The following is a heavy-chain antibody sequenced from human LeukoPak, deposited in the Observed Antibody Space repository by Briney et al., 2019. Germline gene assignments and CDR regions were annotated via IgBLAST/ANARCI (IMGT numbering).Heavy chain of an antibody. CDR3: ARRDSSGYYYWSN. CDR1: GYIFTSYW. D-gene: IGHD3-22*01. J-gene: IGHJ4*02. Sequence: GESLKISCKGSGYIFTSYWIGWVRQMPGKGLEWLGIIYPGDSDTRYSPSFQGQVTISADKSISTAYLQWSSLKASDTAMYYCARRDSSGYYYWSNWGQGTLVTVSS. CDR2: IYPGDSDT. V-gene: IGHV5-51*01.